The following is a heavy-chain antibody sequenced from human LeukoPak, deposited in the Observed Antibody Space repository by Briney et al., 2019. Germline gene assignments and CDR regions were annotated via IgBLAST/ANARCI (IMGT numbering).Heavy chain of an antibody. CDR2: IYYSGST. CDR1: GGSFSGYD. V-gene: IGHV4-59*01. CDR3: ARVRPYYYDTSSSYYFDY. J-gene: IGHJ4*02. D-gene: IGHD3-22*01. Sequence: SETLSLTCAVYGGSFSGYDWSWIRQPPGKGLEWIGDIYYSGSTNYNPSVKSRVTISVDTSKKQFSLKLSSVTAADMAIYYCARVRPYYYDTSSSYYFDYWGQGTLVTVSS.